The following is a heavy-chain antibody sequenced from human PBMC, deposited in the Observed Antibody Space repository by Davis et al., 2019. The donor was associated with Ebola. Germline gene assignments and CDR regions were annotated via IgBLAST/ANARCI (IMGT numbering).Heavy chain of an antibody. V-gene: IGHV4-34*01. CDR2: INHSGST. CDR1: GGSFSGYY. CDR3: ARAPGSMDV. Sequence: PSETLSLTCAVYGGSFSGYYWSWIRQPPGKGLEWIGEINHSGSTNYNPSLKSRVTISVDTSKNQFSLKLSSVTAADTAVYYCARAPGSMDVWGQGTTVTVSS. J-gene: IGHJ6*02.